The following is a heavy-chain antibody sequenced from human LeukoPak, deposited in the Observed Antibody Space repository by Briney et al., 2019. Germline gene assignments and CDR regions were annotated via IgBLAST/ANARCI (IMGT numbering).Heavy chain of an antibody. J-gene: IGHJ4*02. CDR2: INAGNGNT. Sequence: ASVKVSCKASGYTFTSYGMHWVRQAPGQRLEWMGWINAGNGNTKYSQKFQGRVTITRDTSASTAYMELSSLRSEDTAVYYCARRYSSSWYAPFDYWGQGTLVTVSS. CDR1: GYTFTSYG. V-gene: IGHV1-3*01. CDR3: ARRYSSSWYAPFDY. D-gene: IGHD6-13*01.